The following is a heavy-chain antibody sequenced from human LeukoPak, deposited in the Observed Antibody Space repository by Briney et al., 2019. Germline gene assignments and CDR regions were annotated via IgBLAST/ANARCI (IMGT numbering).Heavy chain of an antibody. Sequence: GGSLRLSCAASGFTFSNSAMHWVRQAPDKGLEWVAVISHDGSNKYYADSVKGRFTISRDNSKNTLYLQMNSLRAEDTAVFYCARDRSSYDYYYDHWGQGTLVTVSS. V-gene: IGHV3-30-3*01. CDR1: GFTFSNSA. CDR3: ARDRSSYDYYYDH. D-gene: IGHD5-12*01. J-gene: IGHJ4*02. CDR2: ISHDGSNK.